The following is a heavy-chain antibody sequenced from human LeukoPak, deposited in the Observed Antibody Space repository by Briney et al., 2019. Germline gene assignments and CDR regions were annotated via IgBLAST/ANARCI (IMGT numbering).Heavy chain of an antibody. CDR1: GFTFSSFP. V-gene: IGHV3-23*01. Sequence: GGSLRLSCAASGFTFSSFPMGWVRQAPGEGLEWVSMITGGGANTRYADSVEGRFTISRDDSKNTLYLQMNNLRAEDTAVYYCARERVTTTAFDLWGQGTMVTVSS. J-gene: IGHJ3*01. D-gene: IGHD4-17*01. CDR2: ITGGGANT. CDR3: ARERVTTTAFDL.